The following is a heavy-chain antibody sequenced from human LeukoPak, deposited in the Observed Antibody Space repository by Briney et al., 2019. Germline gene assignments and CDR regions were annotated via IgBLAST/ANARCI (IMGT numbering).Heavy chain of an antibody. V-gene: IGHV3-23*01. CDR3: ARRPRDSSGYYLGAFHD. D-gene: IGHD3-22*01. Sequence: PGGSPRLSCEASGFAFGSYAMTWVRQAPGKGLDWVSVIGASGADTYYADSVKGRFTVSRDNAKNTLYLHMSSLRAEDTAVYFCARRPRDSSGYYLGAFHDWGQGTTVTVSS. CDR2: IGASGADT. CDR1: GFAFGSYA. J-gene: IGHJ3*01.